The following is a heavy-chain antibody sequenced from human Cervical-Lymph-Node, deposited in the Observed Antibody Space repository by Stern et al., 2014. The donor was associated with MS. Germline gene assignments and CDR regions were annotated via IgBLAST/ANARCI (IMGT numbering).Heavy chain of an antibody. V-gene: IGHV3-30*03. J-gene: IGHJ4*02. CDR2: ISYDGSKK. CDR3: ILATIIRDY. D-gene: IGHD5-24*01. CDR1: GFTFSNYG. Sequence: VQLVESGGGVVQPGTSLRLSCAASGFTFSNYGMYWVRQTPGKGLEWVAIISYDGSKKYYAESMKGRFTISRDNSKNTLYLQMNSLRNEDTAVYYCILATIIRDYWGQGTLVTVSS.